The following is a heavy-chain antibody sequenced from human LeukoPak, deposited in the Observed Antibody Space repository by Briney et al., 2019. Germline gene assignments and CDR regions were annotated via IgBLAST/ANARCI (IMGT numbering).Heavy chain of an antibody. CDR2: IYYSGST. Sequence: SETLSLTCTVSGGSISSSSYYWGWIRQPPGKGLEWIGSIYYSGSTYYNPSLKSRVTISVDTSKNQFSLKLSSVTAADTAVYYCARESSPKGHIWGQGTMVTVSS. CDR1: GGSISSSSYY. D-gene: IGHD2-2*01. CDR3: ARESSPKGHI. V-gene: IGHV4-39*07. J-gene: IGHJ3*02.